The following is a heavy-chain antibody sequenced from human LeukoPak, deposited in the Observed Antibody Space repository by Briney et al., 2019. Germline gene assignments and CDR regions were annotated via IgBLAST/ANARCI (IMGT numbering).Heavy chain of an antibody. CDR2: ITSDGSRT. Sequence: GGSRRLSCAASGFTFSTYWMHWVRRAPGKGRGWVSHITSDGSRTGYAESVTGRFTISRDNAKNKVYLQMNSLRAEDTAVYYCARDSLEVPGDFDYWGQGTLVTVSS. CDR1: GFTFSTYW. V-gene: IGHV3-74*01. CDR3: ARDSLEVPGDFDY. D-gene: IGHD2-2*01. J-gene: IGHJ4*02.